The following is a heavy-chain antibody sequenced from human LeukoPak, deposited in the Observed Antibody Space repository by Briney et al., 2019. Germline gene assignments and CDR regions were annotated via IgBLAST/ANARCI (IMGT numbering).Heavy chain of an antibody. V-gene: IGHV3-53*01. D-gene: IGHD6-13*01. CDR3: ARENLAAASFDY. J-gene: IGHJ4*02. Sequence: TGGSLRLSCAASGFTVSSNYMSWVRQAPGKGLEWVSVIYSGGSTYYADSVKGRCTISRDNSKNTLYLQMNSLRAEDTAVYYCARENLAAASFDYWGQGTLVTVSS. CDR2: IYSGGST. CDR1: GFTVSSNY.